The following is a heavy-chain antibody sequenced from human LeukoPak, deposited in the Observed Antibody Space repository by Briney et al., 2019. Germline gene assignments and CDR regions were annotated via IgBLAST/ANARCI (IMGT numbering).Heavy chain of an antibody. CDR1: GFTFSRFG. CDR3: AKEGSNGDFDY. CDR2: IWYDGSNK. V-gene: IGHV3-30*02. D-gene: IGHD1-26*01. J-gene: IGHJ4*02. Sequence: GGSLRLSCAASGFTFSRFGMHWVRQAPGKGLEWVAVIWYDGSNKYYADSVKGRFTISRDNSKNTLYLKMNSLRAEDTAVYYCAKEGSNGDFDYWGQGTLVTVSS.